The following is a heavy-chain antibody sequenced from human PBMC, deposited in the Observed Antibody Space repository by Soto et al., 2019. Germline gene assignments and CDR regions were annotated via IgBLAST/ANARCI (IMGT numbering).Heavy chain of an antibody. D-gene: IGHD2-21*01. V-gene: IGHV3-23*01. J-gene: IGHJ2*01. Sequence: DVQLLESGGGLVQPGESLRLSCTASDLIFSDFAMSWVRQTPGKGLEWVSSVSAYGGVPHYSDAVKGRFAISRDNSRDTLFLQMASLRVEDTAVYYCARRPAGDSHWYFDLWGRGTLVTVSS. CDR1: DLIFSDFA. CDR2: VSAYGGVP. CDR3: ARRPAGDSHWYFDL.